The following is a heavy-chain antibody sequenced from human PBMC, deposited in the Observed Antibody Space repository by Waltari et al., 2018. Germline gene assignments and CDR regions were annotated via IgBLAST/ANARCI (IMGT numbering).Heavy chain of an antibody. V-gene: IGHV4-59*01. CDR3: ARGGGAKACDY. CDR1: GGSISSYY. Sequence: QVQLQESGPGLVKPSETLSLTCTVSGGSISSYYWSWIRQPPGKGLEWIGYIYSSGITNYHPPLESRVTISVDTSKNQFSLKLSSVTAADTSVYYCARGGGAKACDYWGQGTLVTVSS. D-gene: IGHD1-26*01. J-gene: IGHJ4*02. CDR2: IYSSGIT.